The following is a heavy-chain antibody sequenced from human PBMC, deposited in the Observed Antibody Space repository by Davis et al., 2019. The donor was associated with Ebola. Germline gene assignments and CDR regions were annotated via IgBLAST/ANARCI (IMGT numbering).Heavy chain of an antibody. CDR3: ARDQYYYDSSGYHRGAFDI. CDR2: IYYSGST. J-gene: IGHJ3*02. V-gene: IGHV4-61*01. CDR1: GGSISSSSYY. Sequence: MPSETLSLTCTVSGGSISSSSYYWSWIRQPPGKGLEWIGYIYYSGSTNYNPSLKSRVTISVDKSKNQFSLQLSSVTAADTAVYYCARDQYYYDSSGYHRGAFDIWGQGTMVTVSS. D-gene: IGHD3-22*01.